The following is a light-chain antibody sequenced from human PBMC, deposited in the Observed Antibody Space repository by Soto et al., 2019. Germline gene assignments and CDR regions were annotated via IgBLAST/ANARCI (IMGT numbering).Light chain of an antibody. J-gene: IGKJ5*01. Sequence: MSQSPATLSASEGDRVTITCRASQSISTWLAWYQQKPGKAPKLLIYAASSLQSGVPSRFSGSGSGTDFTLTISSLQPEDFATYYCQQSYSIPITFGQGTRLEV. CDR2: AAS. CDR3: QQSYSIPIT. CDR1: QSISTW. V-gene: IGKV1-39*01.